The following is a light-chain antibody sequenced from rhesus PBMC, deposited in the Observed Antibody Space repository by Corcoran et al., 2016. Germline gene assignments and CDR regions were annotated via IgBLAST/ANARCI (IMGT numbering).Light chain of an antibody. CDR1: QSFRSS. Sequence: DIQMTQSPSSLSASVGATVTITCRASQSFRSSLAWYQQKPGKAPKLLIYSESTLQSGVPSRFSGSKSETDFTLTISSLQPEDIATYYCQQYNNYPWTFGQGTKVEIK. CDR3: QQYNNYPWT. V-gene: IGKV1-46*01. CDR2: SES. J-gene: IGKJ1*01.